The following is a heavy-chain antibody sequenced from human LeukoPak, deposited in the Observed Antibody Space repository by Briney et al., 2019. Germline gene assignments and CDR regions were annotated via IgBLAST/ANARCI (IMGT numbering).Heavy chain of an antibody. J-gene: IGHJ6*04. CDR3: AELGITMIGGV. D-gene: IGHD3-10*02. CDR1: VFTFSTYE. Sequence: GGSLRLSCAASVFTFSTYEMNWVRQAPGKGLEWVSYISSSCSTIYYADSVKGRFTISRDNAKNSLYLQMNSLRGEDTDVYYCAELGITMIGGVWGKGTTVTISS. CDR2: ISSSCSTI. V-gene: IGHV3-48*03.